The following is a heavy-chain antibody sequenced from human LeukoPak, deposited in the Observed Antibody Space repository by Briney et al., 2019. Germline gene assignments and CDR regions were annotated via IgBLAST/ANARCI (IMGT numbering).Heavy chain of an antibody. J-gene: IGHJ4*02. D-gene: IGHD1-26*01. V-gene: IGHV4-59*08. CDR2: IYFSGST. CDR1: GGSISTYF. Sequence: SETLSLACTVSGGSISTYFWSWIRQPPGKGLEWIGHIYFSGSTNYNPSLKSRVTISVDTSKNQFSLKLSSVTAADTAVYYCARHKSSGTYPLDYWGQGTLVTVSS. CDR3: ARHKSSGTYPLDY.